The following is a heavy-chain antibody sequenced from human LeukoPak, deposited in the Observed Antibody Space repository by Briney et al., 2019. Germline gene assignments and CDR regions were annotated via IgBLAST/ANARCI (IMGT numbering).Heavy chain of an antibody. CDR2: IIPIFGTA. CDR3: ARDRRSEKDSSGWYIWFDP. D-gene: IGHD6-19*01. J-gene: IGHJ5*02. V-gene: IGHV1-69*13. CDR1: GGTFSSYA. Sequence: SVKVSCKASGGTFSSYAISWVRQAPGQGLEWMGGIIPIFGTANYAQKFQGRVTSTADESTSTAYMELSSLRSADTAVYYCARDRRSEKDSSGWYIWFDPWGQGTLVTVSS.